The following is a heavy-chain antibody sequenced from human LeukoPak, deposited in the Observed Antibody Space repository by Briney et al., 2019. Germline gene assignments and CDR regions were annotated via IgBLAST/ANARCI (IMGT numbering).Heavy chain of an antibody. CDR3: ARSLDY. Sequence: SETLSLTCAVYGGSFSGYYWSWIRQPPGKGLEWIGEINHSGSTNYNPSLKSRVTISVDTSKNQFSLKLSSVTAADTAVYYCARSLDYWGQGTLVTVSS. J-gene: IGHJ4*02. CDR2: INHSGST. CDR1: GGSFSGYY. V-gene: IGHV4-34*01.